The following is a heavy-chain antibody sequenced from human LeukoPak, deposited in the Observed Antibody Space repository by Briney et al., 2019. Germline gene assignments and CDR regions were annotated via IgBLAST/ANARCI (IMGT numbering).Heavy chain of an antibody. J-gene: IGHJ3*01. CDR3: SRGPRK. V-gene: IGHV4-4*02. CDR1: GGSITIGTW. Sequence: SDTLSLTCAVSGGSITIGTWWTWVRQPPAQGLEWIGEVYYSVSPNYNSSLKSRVTISLGKTKNQLLLNLASVTAAGPALYYCSRGPRKWGQETMVTVSS. CDR2: VYYSVSP.